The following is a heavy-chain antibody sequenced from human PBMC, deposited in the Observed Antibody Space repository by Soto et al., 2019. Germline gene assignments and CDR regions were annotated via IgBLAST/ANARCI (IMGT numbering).Heavy chain of an antibody. CDR2: ISDSGDST. CDR1: GFTFSRCA. CDR3: ATQAGREVPVTYYFDY. J-gene: IGHJ4*02. V-gene: IGHV3-23*01. D-gene: IGHD2-2*01. Sequence: EVQLSESGGGLVQPGGFLRLSCAASGFTFSRCAMSWVRQAPGKGREWVSAISDSGDSTYYADSVKGRFTISRDNSTSIIYLHMNSLRDDDTAVYYCATQAGREVPVTYYFDYWGLGTLVTVSS.